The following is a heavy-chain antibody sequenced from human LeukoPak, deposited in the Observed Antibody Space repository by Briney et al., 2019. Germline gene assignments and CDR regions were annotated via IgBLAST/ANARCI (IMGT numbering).Heavy chain of an antibody. CDR3: ARHLPRYSGSYRGKTRFDY. CDR1: GGSISSYY. V-gene: IGHV4-59*08. D-gene: IGHD1-26*01. Sequence: PSETLSLTCTVSGGSISSYYWSWIRQPPGKGLEWIGYIYNSGSTNYNPSLKSRVTISVDTSKNQFSLKLSSVTAADTAVYYCARHLPRYSGSYRGKTRFDYWGQGTLVTVSS. J-gene: IGHJ4*02. CDR2: IYNSGST.